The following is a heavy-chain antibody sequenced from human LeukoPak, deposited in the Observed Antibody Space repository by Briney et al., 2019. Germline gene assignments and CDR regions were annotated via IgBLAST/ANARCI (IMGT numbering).Heavy chain of an antibody. D-gene: IGHD3-22*01. Sequence: PGGSLRLSCAASGFTLNNYGMHWVRQAPGKGLEWVAFIRYNGNNQYYADSMKGRFTISRDNSKNTLYLQMNSLRAEDTALYYCATQLVVNDAFDIWGQGTMVTVSS. CDR3: ATQLVVNDAFDI. CDR2: IRYNGNNQ. J-gene: IGHJ3*02. CDR1: GFTLNNYG. V-gene: IGHV3-30*02.